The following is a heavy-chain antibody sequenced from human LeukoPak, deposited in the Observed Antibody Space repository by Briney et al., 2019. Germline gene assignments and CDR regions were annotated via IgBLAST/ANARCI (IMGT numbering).Heavy chain of an antibody. Sequence: GVSLRLSCAASGVTFSTYAMSWVRQAPGKGLEWVSAISGSGGSTYYADSVKGRFTISRDNSKNTLYLQMNSLRAEDTAVYYCAKDRLVATVTTTGDHDYWSQGTLVSVSS. CDR1: GVTFSTYA. CDR2: ISGSGGST. CDR3: AKDRLVATVTTTGDHDY. V-gene: IGHV3-23*01. J-gene: IGHJ4*02. D-gene: IGHD4-17*01.